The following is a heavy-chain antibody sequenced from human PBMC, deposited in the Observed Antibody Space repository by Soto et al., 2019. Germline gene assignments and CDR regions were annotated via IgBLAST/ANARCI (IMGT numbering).Heavy chain of an antibody. CDR1: GFTFSDYY. J-gene: IGHJ4*02. CDR2: ISSSGSTI. V-gene: IGHV3-11*01. CDR3: AREVDYIESSVTTLDY. D-gene: IGHD4-17*01. Sequence: QVQLVESGGGLVKPGGSLRLSCAASGFTFSDYYMSWIRHAPGKGLEWVSYISSSGSTIYYADSVKGRFTISRDNAKNSLYLQMNSLRAEDTAVYYCAREVDYIESSVTTLDYWGQGTLVTVSS.